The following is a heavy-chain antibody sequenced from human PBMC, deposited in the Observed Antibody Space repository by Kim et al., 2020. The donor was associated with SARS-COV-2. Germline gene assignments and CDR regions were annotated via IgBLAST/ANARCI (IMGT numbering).Heavy chain of an antibody. J-gene: IGHJ5*02. D-gene: IGHD6-13*01. CDR1: GFTFSDYY. Sequence: GSLRLSCAASGFTFSDYYMSWIRQAPGKGLEWVSYISSTTSYTKYADSVKGRFTISRDNAKNSLYLQMNSLRAEDTAVYYCARVSSGSSSWDWFDPWGQ. CDR2: ISSTTSYT. CDR3: ARVSSGSSSWDWFDP. V-gene: IGHV3-11*05.